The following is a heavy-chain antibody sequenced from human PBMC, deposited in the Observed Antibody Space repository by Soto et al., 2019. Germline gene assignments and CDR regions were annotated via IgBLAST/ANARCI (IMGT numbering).Heavy chain of an antibody. CDR2: IYFSGSGTS. J-gene: IGHJ4*02. CDR3: ARGHIAPPRSLEKLFDY. Sequence: SETLSLTCIVSGDFISNTTYYWAWVRQAPGKGLEWVGSIYFSGSGTSHYNPSLKSRVTISVDTSKNQFSLKLSSVTAADTAVYYCARGHIAPPRSLEKLFDYWGQGTLVTVSS. D-gene: IGHD3-3*01. CDR1: GDFISNTTYY. V-gene: IGHV4-39*01.